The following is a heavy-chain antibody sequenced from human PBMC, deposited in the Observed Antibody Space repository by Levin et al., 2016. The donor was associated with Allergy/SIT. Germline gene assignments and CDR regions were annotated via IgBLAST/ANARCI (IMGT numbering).Heavy chain of an antibody. J-gene: IGHJ5*02. CDR3: AKDKGDFLTNWFDP. CDR2: IGSSGAST. D-gene: IGHD3-16*01. Sequence: GESLKISCAASGFTFSNFAMTWVRQAPGKGLEWVSAIGSSGASTYYADSVKGRFTISRDNAKNSLYLQMNSLRDEDTAVYYCAKDKGDFLTNWFDPWGQGTLVTVSS. CDR1: GFTFSNFA. V-gene: IGHV3-23*01.